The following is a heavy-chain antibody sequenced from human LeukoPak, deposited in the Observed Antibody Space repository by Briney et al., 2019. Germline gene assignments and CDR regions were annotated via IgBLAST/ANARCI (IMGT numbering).Heavy chain of an antibody. J-gene: IGHJ3*02. CDR2: IVPKFGTA. Sequence: ASVKVSCKASGGTFSDYAISWVRQAPGQGLEWMGGIVPKFGTANYAQKFQGRVSITTDESTSTAYMELSSLRSEDTAVYYCATGLRYSYGSNGAFDIWGQGTMVTVSS. V-gene: IGHV1-69*05. CDR1: GGTFSDYA. D-gene: IGHD5-18*01. CDR3: ATGLRYSYGSNGAFDI.